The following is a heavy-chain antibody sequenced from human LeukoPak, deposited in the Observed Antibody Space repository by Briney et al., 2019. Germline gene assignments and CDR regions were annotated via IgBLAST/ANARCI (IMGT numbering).Heavy chain of an antibody. CDR3: ARDKGTAAGRPYYYYYYMDV. J-gene: IGHJ6*03. V-gene: IGHV1-46*01. CDR2: INPSGGST. CDR1: GYTFTSYY. D-gene: IGHD6-13*01. Sequence: ASVKVSCKASGYTFTSYYMNWVRQAPVQGLEWMGIINPSGGSTSYAQKFQGRVTMTRDTSTSTVYMELSSLRSEDTAVYYCARDKGTAAGRPYYYYYYMDVWGKGTTVTVSS.